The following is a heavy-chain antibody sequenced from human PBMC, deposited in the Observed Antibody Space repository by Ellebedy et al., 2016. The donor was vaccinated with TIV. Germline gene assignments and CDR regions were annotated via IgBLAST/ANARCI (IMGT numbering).Heavy chain of an antibody. CDR1: GGSISNYY. CDR3: ARGQARGYAAGGFDP. Sequence: MPSETLSLTCTVSGGSISNYYWSRIRQPPGKGLEWIGYIYYSGSTNYNPSLKSRVTISVDTSKNQFSLKLSSVTAADTAIYYCARGQARGYAAGGFDPWGQGTLVTVSS. J-gene: IGHJ5*02. V-gene: IGHV4-59*01. CDR2: IYYSGST. D-gene: IGHD5-12*01.